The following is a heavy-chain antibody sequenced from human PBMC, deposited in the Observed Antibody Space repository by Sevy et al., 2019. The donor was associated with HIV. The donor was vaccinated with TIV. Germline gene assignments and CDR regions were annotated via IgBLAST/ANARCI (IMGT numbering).Heavy chain of an antibody. V-gene: IGHV3-15*01. CDR3: AAGTGTSDFDY. CDR2: IKSKTDAATR. Sequence: GGSLRLSCAASVFTFSEAWMSWVRQAPGKGLEWVGRIKSKTDAATRDFAAPVIGRCSISRDDSANTVYLVMNNLKPEDTGVYYCAAGTGTSDFDYWGQGTLVTVSS. J-gene: IGHJ4*02. CDR1: VFTFSEAW. D-gene: IGHD1-7*01.